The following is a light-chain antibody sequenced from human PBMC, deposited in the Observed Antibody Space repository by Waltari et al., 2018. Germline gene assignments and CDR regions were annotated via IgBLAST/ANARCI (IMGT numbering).Light chain of an antibody. CDR3: SSYSDSTTHDVV. J-gene: IGLJ2*01. Sequence: QSALTQPASVSGSPGQSISIPCTGTSSDIGGYNYVSWYQQLPGRAPKLMIYDVTSRPSGVSDRFSGSKSGNTASLTISGLQAEDEADYYCSSYSDSTTHDVVFGGGTQLTVL. V-gene: IGLV2-14*03. CDR2: DVT. CDR1: SSDIGGYNY.